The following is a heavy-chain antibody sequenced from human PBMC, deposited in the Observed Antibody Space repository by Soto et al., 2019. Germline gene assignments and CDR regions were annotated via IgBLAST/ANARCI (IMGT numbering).Heavy chain of an antibody. CDR1: GFTFSSYA. J-gene: IGHJ4*02. Sequence: EVQLLESGGGLGQPGGSLRLSCAASGFTFSSYAMSWVRQAPGKGLEWVSAISGSGGSTYYADSVKGRFTISRDNSKNTLYLQTNCLRAEDTAVYYCAKVIGWMIGGFAYWGQGTLVTVSS. CDR3: AKVIGWMIGGFAY. V-gene: IGHV3-23*01. CDR2: ISGSGGST. D-gene: IGHD3-22*01.